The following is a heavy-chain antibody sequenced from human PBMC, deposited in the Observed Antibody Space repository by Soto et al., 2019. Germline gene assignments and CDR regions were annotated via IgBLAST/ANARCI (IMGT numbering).Heavy chain of an antibody. D-gene: IGHD3-22*01. J-gene: IGHJ4*02. CDR1: VYTFTSYG. Sequence: QVQLVQSGAEVKKPGASVKFSFKASVYTFTSYGISRVRQAPGQGLDWMGWISAYNGNTNHAQKLQGRVIITTDTSMSTDYMELSSLRSDDTAVYYCAGGMIGADYWGQGTLVTVSS. CDR2: ISAYNGNT. V-gene: IGHV1-18*01. CDR3: AGGMIGADY.